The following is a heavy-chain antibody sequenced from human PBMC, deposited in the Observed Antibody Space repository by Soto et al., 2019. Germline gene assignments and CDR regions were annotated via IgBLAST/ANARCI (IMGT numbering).Heavy chain of an antibody. V-gene: IGHV1-46*03. CDR2: INPSGGGA. D-gene: IGHD2-21*02. J-gene: IGHJ4*02. CDR3: VRGGSVVVVTAPFDY. CDR1: GDTFTTYY. Sequence: QVQLVQSGAGVKKPGASVTVSCKASGDTFTTYYLHWVRQAPGQGLEWLGMINPSGGGATYAQKFLGRLTMTRDTSTNTVVMELSSLISEDTAVYYCVRGGSVVVVTAPFDYWGQGTLVTVSS.